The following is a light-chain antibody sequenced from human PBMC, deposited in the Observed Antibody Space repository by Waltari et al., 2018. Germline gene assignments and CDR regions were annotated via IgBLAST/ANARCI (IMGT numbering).Light chain of an antibody. Sequence: IVFTQSPGTLSLSPGDKASLSCKASQNLSSNFLAWYRQRPGQPPGLLIHGAAKRAAGIPDTFSGSGSGTDFTLTISRLEAEDSAVYYCQQYGTSPYTFGQGTKVEIK. CDR3: QQYGTSPYT. CDR1: QNLSSNF. V-gene: IGKV3-20*01. CDR2: GAA. J-gene: IGKJ2*01.